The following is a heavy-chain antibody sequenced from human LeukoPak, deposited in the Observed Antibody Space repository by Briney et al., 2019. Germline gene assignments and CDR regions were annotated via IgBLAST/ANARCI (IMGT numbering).Heavy chain of an antibody. CDR3: ARSSVSGTYSGGY. J-gene: IGHJ4*02. Sequence: SETLSLTCTVSGGSINTYYWSWIRQPPGKGLEWIGYIYYGGSTYSNPSLKGRVTISADTSKNQLSLKLTSVTAADTAVYYCARSSVSGTYSGGYWGQGILVTVSS. D-gene: IGHD3-10*01. V-gene: IGHV4-59*08. CDR1: GGSINTYY. CDR2: IYYGGST.